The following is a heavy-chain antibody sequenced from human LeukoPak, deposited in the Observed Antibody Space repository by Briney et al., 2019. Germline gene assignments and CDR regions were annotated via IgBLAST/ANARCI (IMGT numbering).Heavy chain of an antibody. CDR2: ISGSGGST. D-gene: IGHD5-12*01. J-gene: IGHJ4*02. V-gene: IGHV3-23*01. Sequence: PGGSLRLSCAASGFTFSSYAMSWVRQAPGKGLEWVSAISGSGGSTYYADSVKGRFTISRDNSKNTLYLQMDSLRAEDTAVYYCAKVWGYSGYDSDSLDYWGQGTLVTVSS. CDR1: GFTFSSYA. CDR3: AKVWGYSGYDSDSLDY.